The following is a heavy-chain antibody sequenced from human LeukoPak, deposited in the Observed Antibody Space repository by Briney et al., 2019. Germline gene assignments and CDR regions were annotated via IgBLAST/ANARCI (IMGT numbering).Heavy chain of an antibody. CDR3: ARPSGLTDYYYYGMDV. CDR1: GGTFSSNA. Sequence: GASVKVSCKASGGTFSSNAINWVRQAPGQGLEWMGGIIPIVGTANYAQKFQGRVTITADESTSTAYMELSSLRSEDTAVYYCARPSGLTDYYYYGMDVWGQGTTVTASS. D-gene: IGHD4/OR15-4a*01. V-gene: IGHV1-69*13. J-gene: IGHJ6*02. CDR2: IIPIVGTA.